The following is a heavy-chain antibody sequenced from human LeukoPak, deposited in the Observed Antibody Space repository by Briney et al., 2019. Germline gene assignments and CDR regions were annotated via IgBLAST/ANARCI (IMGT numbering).Heavy chain of an antibody. CDR1: GGSFSGYY. CDR2: INHSGST. CDR3: ARHMEYGDYRGAGYFQH. D-gene: IGHD4-17*01. Sequence: PSETLSLTCAVYGGSFSGYYWSWIRQPPGKGLEWIGEINHSGSTNYNPSLKSRVTISVDTSKNQFSLKLSSVTAADTAVYYCARHMEYGDYRGAGYFQHWGQGTLVTVSS. V-gene: IGHV4-34*01. J-gene: IGHJ1*01.